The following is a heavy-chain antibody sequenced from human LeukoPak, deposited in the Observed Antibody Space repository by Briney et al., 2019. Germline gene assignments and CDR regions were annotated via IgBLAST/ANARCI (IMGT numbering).Heavy chain of an antibody. CDR3: ARDLVVVAAYNWFDP. CDR1: GGSISSYY. J-gene: IGHJ5*02. D-gene: IGHD2-15*01. CDR2: IYTSGST. Sequence: PSETLSLTCTVSGGSISSYYWSWIRQPAGKGLEWIGRIYTSGSTNYNPSLKSRVTMSVDTSKNQFPLKLSSVTAADTAVYYCARDLVVVAAYNWFDPWGQGTLVTVSS. V-gene: IGHV4-4*07.